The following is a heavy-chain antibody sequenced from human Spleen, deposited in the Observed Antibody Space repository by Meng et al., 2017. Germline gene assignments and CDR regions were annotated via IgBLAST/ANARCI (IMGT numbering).Heavy chain of an antibody. CDR3: ARDPRRGIYSGYEDY. D-gene: IGHD5-12*01. J-gene: IGHJ4*02. CDR2: ISAYNGNT. Sequence: ASVKVSCKASGYTFTSYGISWVRQAPGQGLEWMGWISAYNGNTNYAQKLQGRVTMTTDTSTSTAYMALRSLRSDDTAVYYCARDPRRGIYSGYEDYWGQGTLVTVSS. V-gene: IGHV1-18*01. CDR1: GYTFTSYG.